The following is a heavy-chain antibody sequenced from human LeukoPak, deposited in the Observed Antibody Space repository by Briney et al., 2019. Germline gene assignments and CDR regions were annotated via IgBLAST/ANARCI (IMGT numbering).Heavy chain of an antibody. Sequence: GGSLRLSCAASGFTFSSYWMTWVRQAPGKGLEWVASINQDQNEIHYVDSVGGRFTISRDNAKNSLYLQMNSLRAEDTAVYYCARHTPVTPYYYYYYMDVWGKGTTVTVSS. CDR2: INQDQNEI. CDR1: GFTFSSYW. V-gene: IGHV3-7*01. J-gene: IGHJ6*03. D-gene: IGHD1-14*01. CDR3: ARHTPVTPYYYYYYMDV.